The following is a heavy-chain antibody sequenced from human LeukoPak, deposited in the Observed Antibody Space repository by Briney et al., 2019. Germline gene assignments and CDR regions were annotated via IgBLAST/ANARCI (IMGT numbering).Heavy chain of an antibody. V-gene: IGHV1-18*01. J-gene: IGHJ5*01. Sequence: ASVKVSCKSSGYTSSNYGISWIRQAPGQGLEWMGWISSYNGNTNYAQSFQGRVSMTTDTSTRTAYMELRSLRSDDTAVYYCARGGSGTTSWFDSWGQGTPVTVSS. CDR3: ARGGSGTTSWFDS. D-gene: IGHD1-7*01. CDR2: ISSYNGNT. CDR1: GYTSSNYG.